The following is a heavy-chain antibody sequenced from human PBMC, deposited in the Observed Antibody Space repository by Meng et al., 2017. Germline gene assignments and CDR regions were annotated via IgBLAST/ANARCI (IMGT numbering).Heavy chain of an antibody. CDR2: ISSSGSTI. CDR1: GFTFSSYE. V-gene: IGHV3-48*03. J-gene: IGHJ6*02. D-gene: IGHD3-3*01. Sequence: AGSLRLSCAASGFTFSSYEVNWVRQAPGKGLEWVSYISSSGSTIYYTDSVKGRFTISRDNAKNSLYLQMNSLRAEDTAVYYCARDGGITIFGVVTRDYYYYYGMDVWGQGTTVTVSS. CDR3: ARDGGITIFGVVTRDYYYYYGMDV.